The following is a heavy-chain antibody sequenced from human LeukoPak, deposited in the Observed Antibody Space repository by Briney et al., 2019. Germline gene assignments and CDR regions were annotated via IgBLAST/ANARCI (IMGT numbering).Heavy chain of an antibody. CDR1: GGTFSSYA. V-gene: IGHV1-69*05. D-gene: IGHD1-20*01. CDR2: IIPIFGTA. Sequence: SVKVSCKASGGTFSSYAISWVRQAPGQGLEWMGGIIPIFGTANYAQKFQGRVTITTDESTSTAYMELSSLRSEDTAVYYCARASGIIGTPYYYYMDVWGKGTTVTVSS. J-gene: IGHJ6*03. CDR3: ARASGIIGTPYYYYMDV.